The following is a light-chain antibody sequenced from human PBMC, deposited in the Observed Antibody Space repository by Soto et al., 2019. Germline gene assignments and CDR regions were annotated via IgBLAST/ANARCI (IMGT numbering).Light chain of an antibody. J-gene: IGLJ1*01. V-gene: IGLV2-23*01. CDR1: SSDVGSYNL. CDR3: CSYAGSSTSLYV. Sequence: QSVLTQPASVSGSPGQSITISCTGTSSDVGSYNLVSWYQQHPGKAPKLMIYEGSKRPSGVSNRFSGSKSGNTASLTISGLQAEHEADYYCCSYAGSSTSLYVFGTGTKVTVL. CDR2: EGS.